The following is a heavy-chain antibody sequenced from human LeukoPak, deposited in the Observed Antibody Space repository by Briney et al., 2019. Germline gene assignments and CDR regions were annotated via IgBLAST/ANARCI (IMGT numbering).Heavy chain of an antibody. J-gene: IGHJ4*02. CDR3: ARATLDN. V-gene: IGHV3-53*01. CDR1: GFTVSNNY. CDR2: IYSGGST. Sequence: GGSLRLSCAASGFTVSNNYISWVRQAPGKGLEWVAVIYSGGSTKYADSVKARFTISRDNSKNTVYFQMNSLRADDTAVYYCARATLDNWGQGTLVTVSS.